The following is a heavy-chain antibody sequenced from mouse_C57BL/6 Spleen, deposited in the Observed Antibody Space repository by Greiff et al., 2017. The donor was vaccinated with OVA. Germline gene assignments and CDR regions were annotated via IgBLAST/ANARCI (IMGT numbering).Heavy chain of an antibody. J-gene: IGHJ1*03. CDR2: ISSGSSTI. Sequence: EVKVVESGGGLVKPGGSLKLSCAASGFTFSDYGMHWVRQAPEKGLEWVAYISSGSSTIYYADTVKGRFTISRDNAKNTLFLQMTSLRSEDTAMYYCARGGNSNWYFDGWGTGTTVTVSS. CDR1: GFTFSDYG. D-gene: IGHD2-1*01. V-gene: IGHV5-17*01. CDR3: ARGGNSNWYFDG.